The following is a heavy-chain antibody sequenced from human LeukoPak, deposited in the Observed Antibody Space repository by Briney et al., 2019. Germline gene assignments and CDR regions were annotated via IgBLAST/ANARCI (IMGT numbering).Heavy chain of an antibody. D-gene: IGHD6-13*01. Sequence: ASVKVSCTASGYTFTGYYMHWVRQAPGQGLEWMGWINPNSGGTNYAQKFQGRVTMTRDTSISTAYMELSRLRSDDTAVYYCARGEEQYSSSWYRWFDPWGQGTLVTVSS. CDR2: INPNSGGT. J-gene: IGHJ5*02. CDR1: GYTFTGYY. V-gene: IGHV1-2*02. CDR3: ARGEEQYSSSWYRWFDP.